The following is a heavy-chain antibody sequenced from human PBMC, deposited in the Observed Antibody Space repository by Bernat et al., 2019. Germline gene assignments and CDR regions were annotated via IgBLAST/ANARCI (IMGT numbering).Heavy chain of an antibody. D-gene: IGHD4-4*01. CDR1: GGSFSGDDYY. CDR3: AGGGDHSKVGY. CDR2: IFYSGRT. J-gene: IGHJ4*02. Sequence: QVQLQESGPGLVKPSQTLSLTCTVSGGSFSGDDYYWNWIRQHPGKGPEWIGYIFYSGRTYYNPSLRSRVTMSLDTSKNQFSLRLSSVSAADTAVYYCAGGGDHSKVGYWGQGTLVTVSS. V-gene: IGHV4-31*03.